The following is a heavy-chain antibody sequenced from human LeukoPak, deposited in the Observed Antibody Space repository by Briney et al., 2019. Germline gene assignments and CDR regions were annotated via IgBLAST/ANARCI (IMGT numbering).Heavy chain of an antibody. CDR2: IKQDGSEK. J-gene: IGHJ4*02. Sequence: GGSLRLSCAASGFTFSNYYTSWVRQAPGKGLEWVANIKQDGSEKYSVDSVRGRFTISRDNAKNSLFLQMNSLRAEDTAVYYCARGRWLDYWGQGTLVTVSS. CDR1: GFTFSNYY. V-gene: IGHV3-7*04. CDR3: ARGRWLDY. D-gene: IGHD6-13*01.